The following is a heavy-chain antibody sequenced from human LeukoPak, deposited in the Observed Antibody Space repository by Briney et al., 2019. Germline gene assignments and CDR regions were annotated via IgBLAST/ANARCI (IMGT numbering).Heavy chain of an antibody. CDR1: GFAFSTYS. D-gene: IGHD3-10*02. CDR2: ISDSTSTI. CDR3: AELGITMIGGV. J-gene: IGHJ6*04. V-gene: IGHV3-48*04. Sequence: GGSLRLSCAASGFAFSTYSMNWARQAPGKGLEWVSYISDSTSTIYYADSVKGRFTISRDNAKNSLYLQMNSLRAEDTAVYYCAELGITMIGGVWGKGTTVTISS.